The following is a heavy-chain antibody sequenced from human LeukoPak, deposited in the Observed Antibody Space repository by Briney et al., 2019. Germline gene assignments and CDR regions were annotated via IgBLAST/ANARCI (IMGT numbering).Heavy chain of an antibody. J-gene: IGHJ4*02. CDR1: GFTISGYA. D-gene: IGHD1-14*01. Sequence: PGGSPLVCCAASGFTISGYAMHCGRQASGKGREWVGRIRSKANSYTTAYAASVTVTVTISTADSKNTAYLQMNSLKTEDTAVYYCTTGLTYKNGNYWGEGTLVAVSS. CDR2: IRSKANSYTT. V-gene: IGHV3-73*01. CDR3: TTGLTYKNGNY.